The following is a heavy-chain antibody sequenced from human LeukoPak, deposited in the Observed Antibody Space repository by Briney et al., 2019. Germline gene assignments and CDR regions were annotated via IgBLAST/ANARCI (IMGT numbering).Heavy chain of an antibody. V-gene: IGHV4-34*01. CDR2: INHSGST. D-gene: IGHD3-3*01. Sequence: PSETLSLTCAVYDGSFSGYYWSWIRQPPGKGLEWIGEINHSGSTNYNPSLKSRVTISLDTSKSQFSLKVRYVTAAGTAVYYCARGLNDSWTGENYWGQGTLVTVSS. CDR3: ARGLNDSWTGENY. CDR1: DGSFSGYY. J-gene: IGHJ4*02.